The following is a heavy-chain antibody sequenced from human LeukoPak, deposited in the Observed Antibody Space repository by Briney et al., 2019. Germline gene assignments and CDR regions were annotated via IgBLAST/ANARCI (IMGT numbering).Heavy chain of an antibody. CDR2: IYTSGST. V-gene: IGHV4-4*07. CDR3: ARVEVVGGAFDV. J-gene: IGHJ3*01. Sequence: PSETLSLTCTVSGGSISSYYWSWIRQPAGKGLEWIGRIYTSGSTNYNPSPKSRVTISVDKSKNQFSLKLSSVTAADTAVYYCARVEVVGGAFDVWGQGTMVTVSS. D-gene: IGHD3-3*01. CDR1: GGSISSYY.